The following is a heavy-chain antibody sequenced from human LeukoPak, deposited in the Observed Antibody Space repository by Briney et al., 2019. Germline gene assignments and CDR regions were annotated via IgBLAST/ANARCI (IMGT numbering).Heavy chain of an antibody. CDR2: INTSGST. V-gene: IGHV4-4*07. CDR1: GGSISSYY. Sequence: SETLSLTCSVSGGSISSYYWSWIRQPAAKGLEWIGRINTSGSTNYNPSLESRVTMSVDTTKNQFSLQLTSVTVADTAVYYCAREMTTVNWFDPWGQGTLVTVSS. D-gene: IGHD4-11*01. J-gene: IGHJ5*02. CDR3: AREMTTVNWFDP.